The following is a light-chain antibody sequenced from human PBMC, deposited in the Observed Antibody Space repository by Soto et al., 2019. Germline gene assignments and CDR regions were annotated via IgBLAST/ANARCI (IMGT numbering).Light chain of an antibody. J-gene: IGLJ1*01. Sequence: QSVLTQPPSASGTPGQRVTISCSGSNSNIGSNPVHWYQQFPGTAPKVLIYSNYQRPSGVPDRFSGSKSGTSASLAISGLQSEDEADYYCSSYTSSSTYVFGTGTKLTVL. V-gene: IGLV1-44*01. CDR1: NSNIGSNP. CDR3: SSYTSSSTYV. CDR2: SNY.